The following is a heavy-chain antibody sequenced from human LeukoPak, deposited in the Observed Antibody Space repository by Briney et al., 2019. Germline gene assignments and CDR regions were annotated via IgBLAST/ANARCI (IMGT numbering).Heavy chain of an antibody. V-gene: IGHV1-69*05. J-gene: IGHJ6*03. CDR3: ASEVTGNYGDYVSYYYYYMDV. D-gene: IGHD4-17*01. CDR1: GGTFSSYA. CDR2: IIPIFGTA. Sequence: SVKVSCKASGGTFSSYAISWVRQAPGQGLEWMGRIIPIFGTANYAQKFQGRVTITTDEPTSTAYMELSSLRSEDTAVYYCASEVTGNYGDYVSYYYYYMDVWGKGTTVTVSS.